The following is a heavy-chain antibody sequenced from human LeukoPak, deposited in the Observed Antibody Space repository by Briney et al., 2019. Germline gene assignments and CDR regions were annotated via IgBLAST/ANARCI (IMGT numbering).Heavy chain of an antibody. D-gene: IGHD3-22*01. J-gene: IGHJ6*03. Sequence: GGSLRLSCAASGFTFSGSAMHWVRQASGKGLEWVGRIRSKANSYATAYAASVKGRFTISRDDSKNTAYLQMNSLKTEDTAVYYCTRGERNYYDSSGSHLTKNYYYMDVWGKGTTVTVSS. CDR2: IRSKANSYAT. V-gene: IGHV3-73*01. CDR1: GFTFSGSA. CDR3: TRGERNYYDSSGSHLTKNYYYMDV.